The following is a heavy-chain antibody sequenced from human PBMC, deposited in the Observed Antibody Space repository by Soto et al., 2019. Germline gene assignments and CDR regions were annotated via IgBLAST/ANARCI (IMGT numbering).Heavy chain of an antibody. CDR1: GGSFSGYY. V-gene: IGHV4-34*01. Sequence: VQLQQWGAGLLKPSETLSLTCAVYGGSFSGYYWNWFRQPPGKGLEWIGEINPSGSTNSNPSLKRRVAISVDTSKYQFSLKLNSVTAADTSVYYCARGAAGRYFDWLPPLDSWGQGTLVTVSA. D-gene: IGHD3-9*01. CDR3: ARGAAGRYFDWLPPLDS. J-gene: IGHJ4*02. CDR2: INPSGST.